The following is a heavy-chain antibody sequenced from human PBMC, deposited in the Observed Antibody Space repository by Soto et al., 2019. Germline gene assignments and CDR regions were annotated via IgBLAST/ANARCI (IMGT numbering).Heavy chain of an antibody. CDR1: GGSISSSSYY. Sequence: LSLTCTVSGGSISSSSYYWGWIRQPPGKGLEWIGSIYYSGSTYYNPSLKSRVTISVDTSKNQFSLKLSSVTAADTAVYYCASPRGYYYDSSGYYPPGQFDYWGQGTLVTVSS. D-gene: IGHD3-22*01. CDR2: IYYSGST. J-gene: IGHJ4*02. CDR3: ASPRGYYYDSSGYYPPGQFDY. V-gene: IGHV4-39*01.